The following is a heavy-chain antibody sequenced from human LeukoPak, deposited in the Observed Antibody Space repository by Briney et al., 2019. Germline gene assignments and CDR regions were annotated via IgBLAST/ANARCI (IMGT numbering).Heavy chain of an antibody. Sequence: GGSLRLSCAASGFTFSSYSMNWVRQAPGKGLEWVSSISSSSSYIYYADSVKGRFTISRDNAKNSLYLQMNSLRAEDTAVYYCARGTAYYYDSSGYYHNGYWGQGTLVTVSS. V-gene: IGHV3-21*01. J-gene: IGHJ4*02. CDR2: ISSSSSYI. CDR1: GFTFSSYS. CDR3: ARGTAYYYDSSGYYHNGY. D-gene: IGHD3-22*01.